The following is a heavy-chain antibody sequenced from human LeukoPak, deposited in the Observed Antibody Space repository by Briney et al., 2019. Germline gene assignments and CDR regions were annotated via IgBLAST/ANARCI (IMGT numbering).Heavy chain of an antibody. J-gene: IGHJ4*02. CDR2: ISGGGPRT. V-gene: IGHV3-23*01. D-gene: IGHD2-2*01. CDR1: GFTFSTHA. CDR3: AEDYELSSGDYFDY. Sequence: GGSLRLSCAASGFTFSTHAMSWVRQAPGEGLEWVSAISGGGPRTYYADSVKGRFTISRDNSKNTLYLQMNSLRAEDTAVYYCAEDYELSSGDYFDYWGQGTLVTVSS.